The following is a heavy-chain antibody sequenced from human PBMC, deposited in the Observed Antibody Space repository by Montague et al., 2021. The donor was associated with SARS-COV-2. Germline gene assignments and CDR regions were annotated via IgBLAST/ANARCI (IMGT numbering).Heavy chain of an antibody. CDR1: GASINIGTYY. J-gene: IGHJ3*01. Sequence: SETLSLTCTVSGASINIGTYYWTWIRQPPGKPLEWVGYIYDSGTTXYXXXXKXRVTISEDTSRNQFSLNLNSVTAADTAVYYCARGPCSGGFCDYGDGFDVWGQGTMVTVST. CDR2: IYDSGTT. D-gene: IGHD2-15*01. V-gene: IGHV4-61*01. CDR3: ARGPCSGGFCDYGDGFDV.